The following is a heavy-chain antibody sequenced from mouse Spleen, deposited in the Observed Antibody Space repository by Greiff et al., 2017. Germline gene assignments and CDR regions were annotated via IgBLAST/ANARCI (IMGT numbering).Heavy chain of an antibody. CDR2: IAPGSGST. Sequence: DLVKPGASVKLSCKASGYTFTSSWINWIKQRPGQGLEWIGRIAPGSGSTYYNEMFKGKATLTVDTSSSTAYIQLSSLSSEDTAVYFCARGDYRYAWFAYWGQGTLVTVSA. CDR1: GYTFTSSW. V-gene: IGHV1S41*01. CDR3: ARGDYRYAWFAY. J-gene: IGHJ3*01. D-gene: IGHD2-14*01.